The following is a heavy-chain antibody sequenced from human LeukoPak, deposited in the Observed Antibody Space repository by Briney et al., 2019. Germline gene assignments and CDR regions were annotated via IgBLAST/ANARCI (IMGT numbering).Heavy chain of an antibody. CDR1: GFTFSSYT. CDR3: AKDPDDILTGYLDY. D-gene: IGHD3-9*01. Sequence: GGSPRLSCAASGFTFSSYTMNWVRQAPGKGLEWVSGISWNSGSIGYADSVKGRFTISRDNAKNSLYLQMNSLRAEDTALYYCAKDPDDILTGYLDYWGQGTLVTVSS. J-gene: IGHJ4*02. V-gene: IGHV3-9*01. CDR2: ISWNSGSI.